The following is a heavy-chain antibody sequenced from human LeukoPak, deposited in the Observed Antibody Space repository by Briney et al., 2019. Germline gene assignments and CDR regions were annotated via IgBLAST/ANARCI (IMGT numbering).Heavy chain of an antibody. V-gene: IGHV3-9*01. Sequence: GRSLRLSCAASGFTFDDYAMHWVRQAPGKGLEWVSGISWNSGSIGYADSVKGRFTTSRDNAKNSLYVQMNSLRAEDTAIYYCARIWYFGDNNWRYFDYWGQGTLVTVAS. J-gene: IGHJ4*03. CDR3: ARIWYFGDNNWRYFDY. CDR1: GFTFDDYA. D-gene: IGHD2/OR15-2a*01. CDR2: ISWNSGSI.